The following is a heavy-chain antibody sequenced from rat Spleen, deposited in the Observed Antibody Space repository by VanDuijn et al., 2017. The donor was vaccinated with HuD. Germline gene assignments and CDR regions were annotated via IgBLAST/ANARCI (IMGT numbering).Heavy chain of an antibody. CDR3: AQLLTGGYFDY. CDR2: ISYDGSST. V-gene: IGHV5-7*01. J-gene: IGHJ2*01. D-gene: IGHD5-1*01. CDR1: GFTFSHYD. Sequence: EVQLVGSGGGLVQPGRSMKLSCAASGFTFSHYDMAWVRQAPKKGLEWVAFISYDGSSTYYRDSVKGRFTISRDNAKSTLYLQMDSLRSDDTATYYCAQLLTGGYFDYWGQGVMVTVSS.